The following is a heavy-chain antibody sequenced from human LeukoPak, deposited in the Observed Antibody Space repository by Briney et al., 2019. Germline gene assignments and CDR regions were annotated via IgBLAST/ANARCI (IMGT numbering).Heavy chain of an antibody. J-gene: IGHJ5*02. V-gene: IGHV1-2*02. D-gene: IGHD2-15*01. CDR3: ASDTAAPGYTNWFDP. CDR1: GYTFTGYY. Sequence: ASVKVSCKASGYTFTGYYMHWVRQAPGQGLEWMGWTNPNSGGTNYAHKFQDRRTMTRDASISTAYMELSRLRSDDTAVYYCASDTAAPGYTNWFDPWGQGTLVTVSS. CDR2: TNPNSGGT.